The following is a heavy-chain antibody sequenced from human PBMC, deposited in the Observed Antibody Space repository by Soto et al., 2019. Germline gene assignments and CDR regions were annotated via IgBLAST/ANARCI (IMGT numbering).Heavy chain of an antibody. CDR1: GYTFTSYS. V-gene: IGHV1-69*13. D-gene: IGHD3-16*01. CDR2: IIPIFATA. Sequence: SVKVSCKASGYTFTSYSIHWLRQAPGQGLEWMGGIIPIFATADYAQKFQGRVTITADESTSTAYMELSSLRSEDTAVYYCAQCLLGVNYYYGMDVWGQGTTVTVSS. J-gene: IGHJ6*02. CDR3: AQCLLGVNYYYGMDV.